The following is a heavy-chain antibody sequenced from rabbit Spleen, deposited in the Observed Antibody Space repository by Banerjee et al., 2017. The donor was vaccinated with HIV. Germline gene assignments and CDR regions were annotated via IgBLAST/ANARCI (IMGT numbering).Heavy chain of an antibody. CDR3: ASAYSDVYFNL. J-gene: IGHJ4*01. V-gene: IGHV1S45*01. CDR2: IDAGSSTFT. D-gene: IGHD6-1*01. Sequence: QEQLEESGGGPVQPGASLTLTCTASGVSFSISSYMCWVRQAPGKGLEWIACIDAGSSTFTYFATWAKGRFTISKTSSTTVTLQMTSLTAADTATYFCASAYSDVYFNLWGQGTLVTVS. CDR1: GVSFSISSY.